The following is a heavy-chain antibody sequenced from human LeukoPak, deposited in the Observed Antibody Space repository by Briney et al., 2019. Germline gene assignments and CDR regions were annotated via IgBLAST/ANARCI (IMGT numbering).Heavy chain of an antibody. D-gene: IGHD3-22*01. J-gene: IGHJ4*02. CDR3: ARDQYYYDSSGYPDY. CDR2: IWYDGSNK. Sequence: GGSLRLSCAASGFTFSSYAMHWVRQAPGKGLEWVAVIWYDGSNKYYADSVKGRFTISRDNSKNTLYLQMNSLRAEDTAVYYCARDQYYYDSSGYPDYWGQGTLVTVSS. V-gene: IGHV3-33*01. CDR1: GFTFSSYA.